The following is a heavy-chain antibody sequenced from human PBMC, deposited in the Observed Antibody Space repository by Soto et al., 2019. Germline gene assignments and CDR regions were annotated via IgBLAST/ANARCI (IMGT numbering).Heavy chain of an antibody. J-gene: IGHJ4*02. V-gene: IGHV4-34*01. CDR3: ARGQEGIVATH. CDR1: GGSLTGYY. Sequence: QVQLQQWGAGLLKPSETLSLTCAVTGGSLTGYYWSWIRQPPGKGLEWIGEIKDGGSTNYSPSLRGRATISSDTSNNQFSLKLNAVTAADTAVYYCARGQEGIVATHWDQGALVTVSS. D-gene: IGHD5-12*01. CDR2: IKDGGST.